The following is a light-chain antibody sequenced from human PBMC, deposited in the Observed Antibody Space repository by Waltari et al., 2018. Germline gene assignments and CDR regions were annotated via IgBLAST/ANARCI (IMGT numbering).Light chain of an antibody. CDR3: MQALRSPWT. Sequence: DIVMTQSPPSLPVIPGEPASLTCTSSQSLLDSEGYNYVNWYLQTPGQSPQLLLYGGSIRASGVPDRFSGSGSGTHFTLKISRVEADDVGLYYCMQALRSPWTFGQGTRLDMK. V-gene: IGKV2-28*01. J-gene: IGKJ1*01. CDR1: QSLLDSEGYNY. CDR2: GGS.